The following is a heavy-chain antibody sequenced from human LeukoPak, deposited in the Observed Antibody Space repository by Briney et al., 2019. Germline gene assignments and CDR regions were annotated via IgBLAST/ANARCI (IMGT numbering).Heavy chain of an antibody. D-gene: IGHD3-3*01. CDR3: ARITLGIFGSLGAFDI. Sequence: SETLSLTCTVSGGSISSYSWSWIRQPPGKGLEWIGYIYYSGSTNYNPSLKSRVTISVDTSKNQFSLKLSSVTAADTAVYYCARITLGIFGSLGAFDIWGQGTMVTVSS. CDR2: IYYSGST. CDR1: GGSISSYS. V-gene: IGHV4-59*01. J-gene: IGHJ3*02.